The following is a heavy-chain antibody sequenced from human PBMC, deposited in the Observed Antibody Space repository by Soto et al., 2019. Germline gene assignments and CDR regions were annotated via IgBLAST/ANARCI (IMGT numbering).Heavy chain of an antibody. D-gene: IGHD3-10*01. J-gene: IGHJ6*02. Sequence: ASVKVSCKASGYTFSDYEMHWVRQAPGQRLEWMGWINAGNGNTKSSQKFQGRVTITRDTSASTVYMELSSLRSEDTAVYYCARCITLVRGIRSYGMDIWSQ. CDR2: INAGNGNT. V-gene: IGHV1-3*01. CDR1: GYTFSDYE. CDR3: ARCITLVRGIRSYGMDI.